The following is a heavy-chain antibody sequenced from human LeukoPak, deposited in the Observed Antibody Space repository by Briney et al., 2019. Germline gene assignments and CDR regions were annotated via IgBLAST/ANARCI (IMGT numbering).Heavy chain of an antibody. Sequence: PGGSLRLSCAASGFTFSTYAMSRVRQAPGKGLEWVSAISGSGGSTYYADSVKGRFTISRDNSKNTLYLQMNSLRAEDTAVYYCANRHDTALYYWGQGTLVTVSS. J-gene: IGHJ4*02. V-gene: IGHV3-23*01. CDR3: ANRHDTALYY. CDR2: ISGSGGST. D-gene: IGHD5-18*01. CDR1: GFTFSTYA.